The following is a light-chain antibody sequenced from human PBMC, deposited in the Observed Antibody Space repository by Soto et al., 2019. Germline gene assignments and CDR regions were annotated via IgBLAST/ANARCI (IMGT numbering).Light chain of an antibody. CDR2: GIS. Sequence: ESVLTQSPGTLSLSPGERATLSCRASQSVTNRYFAWYQQRPGQAPRLLIYGISNRATGIPDRFSGSGSGTDFTLTISRLEPEDSAVYYCQQRHMWPITFGQGTRLEIK. J-gene: IGKJ5*01. CDR3: QQRHMWPIT. CDR1: QSVTNRY. V-gene: IGKV3D-20*02.